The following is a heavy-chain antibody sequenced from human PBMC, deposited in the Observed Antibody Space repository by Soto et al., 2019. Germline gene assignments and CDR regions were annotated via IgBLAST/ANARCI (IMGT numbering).Heavy chain of an antibody. CDR1: GGSFSGYY. CDR2: INHSGST. Sequence: PSETLSLTCAVYGGSFSGYYWSWIRQPPGKGLEWIGEINHSGSTNYNPSLKSRVTISVDTSKNQFSLKLSSVTAADTAVYYCARAKADYGDYVGKYYFDYWGQGTLVTVSS. D-gene: IGHD4-17*01. J-gene: IGHJ4*02. V-gene: IGHV4-34*01. CDR3: ARAKADYGDYVGKYYFDY.